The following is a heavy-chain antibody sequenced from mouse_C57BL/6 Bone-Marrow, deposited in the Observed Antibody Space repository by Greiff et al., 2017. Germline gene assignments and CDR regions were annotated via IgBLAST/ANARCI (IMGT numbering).Heavy chain of an antibody. CDR2: ISPSSGYT. D-gene: IGHD3-1*01. J-gene: IGHJ2*01. CDR1: GYTFTSYT. Sequence: VQLQQSGAELARPGASVKMSCKASGYTFTSYTMHWVKQRPGQGLEWIGYISPSSGYTKYNQKFKDKATLTADKSSNTAYMQLSSLTSEDSAVYYCARSALLDYWGQGTTLTVSS. CDR3: ARSALLDY. V-gene: IGHV1-4*01.